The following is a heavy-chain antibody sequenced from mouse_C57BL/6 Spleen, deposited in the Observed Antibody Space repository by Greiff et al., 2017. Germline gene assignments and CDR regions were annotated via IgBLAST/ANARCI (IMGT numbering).Heavy chain of an antibody. CDR3: ARDDGPFAY. D-gene: IGHD2-3*01. J-gene: IGHJ3*01. CDR2: IDPSDSYT. V-gene: IGHV1-69*01. Sequence: QVQLQQPGAELVMPGASVKLSCTASGYTFTSYWMHWVKQRPGQGLEWIGEIDPSDSYTNYNQKFKGKSTLTVDKSSSTAYMQLSSLTSEDSAVYYCARDDGPFAYWGQGTLVTVSA. CDR1: GYTFTSYW.